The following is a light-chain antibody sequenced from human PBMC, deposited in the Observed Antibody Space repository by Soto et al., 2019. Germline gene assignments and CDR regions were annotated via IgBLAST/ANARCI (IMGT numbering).Light chain of an antibody. Sequence: EIVMTQSPATLSVSPGERATLSCRASQSVSSNLAWYQQKPGQAPRLLIYAASTRATGISTRFSGGGSGTDFTLTISRLEPEDFALYICQQYDGSPITFGQGTRLE. CDR2: AAS. CDR1: QSVSSN. V-gene: IGKV3-15*01. J-gene: IGKJ5*01. CDR3: QQYDGSPIT.